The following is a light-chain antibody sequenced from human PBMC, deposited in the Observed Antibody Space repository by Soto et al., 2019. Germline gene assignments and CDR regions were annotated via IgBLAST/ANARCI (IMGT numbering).Light chain of an antibody. Sequence: DIQMTQSPSSLSASVGDRVTITCRASQNINNYLNWYQQKPGKAPKFLISAASSLESGVPSRFNGSGSGTDFTLTIGSLQPEDFATYYCQQSYSTPFTFGPGTKVDIK. CDR1: QNINNY. J-gene: IGKJ3*01. V-gene: IGKV1-39*01. CDR3: QQSYSTPFT. CDR2: AAS.